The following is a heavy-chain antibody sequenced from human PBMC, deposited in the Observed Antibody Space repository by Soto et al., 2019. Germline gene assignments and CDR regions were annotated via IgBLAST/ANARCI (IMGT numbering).Heavy chain of an antibody. CDR3: ARLQAAAGDNDLLFDY. CDR2: IYPSDSDT. J-gene: IGHJ4*02. D-gene: IGHD6-13*01. CDR1: GYSFTSYW. Sequence: PGESLKISCKGSGYSFTSYWIGWVRQMPGKGLEWMGMIYPSDSDTSYSPSFQGHVAISADKSISTAYLQWTSLKASDTAMYYCARLQAAAGDNDLLFDYWGQGTLVTVSS. V-gene: IGHV5-51*01.